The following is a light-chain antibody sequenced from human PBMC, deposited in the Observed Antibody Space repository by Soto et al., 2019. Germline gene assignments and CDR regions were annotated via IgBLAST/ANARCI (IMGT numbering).Light chain of an antibody. J-gene: IGKJ3*01. CDR1: QSVSTY. CDR2: DAS. V-gene: IGKV3-11*01. CDR3: QHRSNWPPFT. Sequence: EIVLTQSPATLSLSPGERATLSCRASQSVSTYLAWYQQKPGQAPRLLIYDASNRAPGIPARFSGSGSGTDFTLTISSLGPEDFAVYYCQHRSNWPPFTFGPGTKVDIK.